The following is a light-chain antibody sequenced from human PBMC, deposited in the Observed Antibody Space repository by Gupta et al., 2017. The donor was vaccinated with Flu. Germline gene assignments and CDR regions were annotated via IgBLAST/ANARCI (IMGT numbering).Light chain of an antibody. CDR3: HMWDSSSVV. CDR1: NIGNEN. Sequence: ALGQTARITCGGANIGNENVHWYQQKAGQAPVLVIYRDRNRPAGIPERFAGSNSGNSATLTISRAQAGDEADYYCHMWDSSSVVFGGGTKLTVL. J-gene: IGLJ3*02. CDR2: RDR. V-gene: IGLV3-9*01.